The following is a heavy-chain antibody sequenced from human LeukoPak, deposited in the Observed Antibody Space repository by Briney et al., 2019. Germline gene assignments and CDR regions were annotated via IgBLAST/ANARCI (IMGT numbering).Heavy chain of an antibody. D-gene: IGHD1-1*01. CDR1: GGTFSSYA. J-gene: IGHJ4*02. Sequence: GASVKVSCKASGGTFSSYAISWVRQAPGQGLEWMGRIIPILGIANYAQKLQGRVTMTTDTSTSTAYMELRSLRSDDTAVYYCARDLDNWNDRVFGSLYLSLDYWGQGTLVTVSS. CDR3: ARDLDNWNDRVFGSLYLSLDY. CDR2: IIPILGIA. V-gene: IGHV1-69*04.